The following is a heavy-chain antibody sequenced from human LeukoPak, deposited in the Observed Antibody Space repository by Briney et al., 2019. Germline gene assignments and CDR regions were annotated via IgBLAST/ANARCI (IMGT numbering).Heavy chain of an antibody. Sequence: GRSLRLSCAASGFTVSSNYMSWVRQAPGKGLEWVSVIYSGGSTYYADSVKGRFTISRDNSKNTLYLQMNSLRAEDTAVYYCARVLLLNYDFWSGLSPWGQGTLVTVSS. V-gene: IGHV3-66*02. CDR1: GFTVSSNY. CDR2: IYSGGST. CDR3: ARVLLLNYDFWSGLSP. D-gene: IGHD3-3*01. J-gene: IGHJ5*02.